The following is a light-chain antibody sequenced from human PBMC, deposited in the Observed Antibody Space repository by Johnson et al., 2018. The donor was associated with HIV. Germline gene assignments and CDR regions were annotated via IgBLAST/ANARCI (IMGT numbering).Light chain of an antibody. CDR1: SSNIGNNS. Sequence: QSVLTQPPSVSAAPGQKVTISCSGSSSNIGNNSLSWFQQLPGTAPKLLIYDNNKRPSGIPDRFSGSKSGTSATVGITGLQTGDEADYYCGTWDSSLSVYVFGTGTEVTV. J-gene: IGLJ1*01. CDR3: GTWDSSLSVYV. V-gene: IGLV1-51*01. CDR2: DNN.